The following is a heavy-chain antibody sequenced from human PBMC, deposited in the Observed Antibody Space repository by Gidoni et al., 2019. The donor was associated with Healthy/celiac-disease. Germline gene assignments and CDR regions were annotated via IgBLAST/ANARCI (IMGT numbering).Heavy chain of an antibody. D-gene: IGHD2-2*01. Sequence: QVQLQQWGAGLLKPSETLSLTCGVYGGSFNDYYWSWIRQPPGKGLEWIGEINHSGSTNYNPSLKSRVTISVDTSKNQFSLKLSSVTAADTAVYYCARGYCSSTSCYAYYMDVWGKGTTVTVSS. CDR2: INHSGST. J-gene: IGHJ6*03. V-gene: IGHV4-34*01. CDR1: GGSFNDYY. CDR3: ARGYCSSTSCYAYYMDV.